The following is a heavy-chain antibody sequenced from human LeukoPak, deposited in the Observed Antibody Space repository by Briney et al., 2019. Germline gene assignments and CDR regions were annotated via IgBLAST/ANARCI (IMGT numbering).Heavy chain of an antibody. V-gene: IGHV1-8*01. CDR2: MNPNSGNT. Sequence: GASVKVSCKASGYTFTSYDINWVRQATGQGLEWMGWMNPNSGNTGYAQKFQGRVTMTRSTSISTAYMELSSLRSEDTAVYYCARVYYDYVWGSYRYRYFDYWGQGTLVTVSS. D-gene: IGHD3-16*02. CDR3: ARVYYDYVWGSYRYRYFDY. CDR1: GYTFTSYD. J-gene: IGHJ4*02.